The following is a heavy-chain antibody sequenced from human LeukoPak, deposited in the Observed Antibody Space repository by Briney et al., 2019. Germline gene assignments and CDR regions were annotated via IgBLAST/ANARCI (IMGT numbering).Heavy chain of an antibody. CDR1: GFTFTTYW. D-gene: IGHD5-24*01. J-gene: IGHJ3*01. V-gene: IGHV3-7*05. CDR3: ARGFDGYYGFDL. Sequence: PGGSLRLSCAASGFTFTTYWMSWVRQAPGKGLEWVANINQDGVEKYYVASVRGRLTISRDNAKNSMYVQMNSLRAEDTAVYRCARGFDGYYGFDLWGQGTMVTVSS. CDR2: INQDGVEK.